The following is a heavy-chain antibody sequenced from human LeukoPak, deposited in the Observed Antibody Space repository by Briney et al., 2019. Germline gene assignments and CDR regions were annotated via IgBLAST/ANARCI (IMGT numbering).Heavy chain of an antibody. V-gene: IGHV3-23*01. CDR3: AKARVTTGYYMQVDY. CDR1: GXTFSTYA. Sequence: PGGPLRLSCAASGXTFSTYAMTWVRQAPGKGLESVSVTSASGTAHYADSMKGRFTISRDNSKNTVYLQLSSLRPEDTAVYYCAKARVTTGYYMQVDYWGQGTLVTVSS. CDR2: TSASGTA. J-gene: IGHJ4*02. D-gene: IGHD3-9*01.